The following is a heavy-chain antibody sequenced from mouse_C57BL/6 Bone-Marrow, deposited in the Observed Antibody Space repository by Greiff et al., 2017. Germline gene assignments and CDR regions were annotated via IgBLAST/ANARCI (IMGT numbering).Heavy chain of an antibody. CDR1: GYAFSSSW. V-gene: IGHV1-82*01. CDR3: ANYGNYPYAMDY. Sequence: QVQLKQSGPELVKPGASVKISCKASGYAFSSSWMNWVKQRPGKGLEWIGRMYPGDGDTNYNGKFKGKATLTADKSSSTAYMQLSSLTSEDSAVYFCANYGNYPYAMDYWGQGTSVTVSS. D-gene: IGHD2-1*01. J-gene: IGHJ4*01. CDR2: MYPGDGDT.